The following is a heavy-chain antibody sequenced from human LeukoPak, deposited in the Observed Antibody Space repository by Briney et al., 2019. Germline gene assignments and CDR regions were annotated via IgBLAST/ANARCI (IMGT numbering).Heavy chain of an antibody. CDR3: ARLSKGRFFDYIFDY. V-gene: IGHV4-39*01. Sequence: SESLSLTCTVSGGSFTSTSYYWGWIRQPPGQGLESIANIYYTGSTSSNPSLRSRVTMSVDTSKNQFSLKMNSVTAADTAVYYCARLSKGRFFDYIFDYWGQGTLVTVSS. D-gene: IGHD3-9*01. CDR2: IYYTGST. J-gene: IGHJ4*02. CDR1: GGSFTSTSYY.